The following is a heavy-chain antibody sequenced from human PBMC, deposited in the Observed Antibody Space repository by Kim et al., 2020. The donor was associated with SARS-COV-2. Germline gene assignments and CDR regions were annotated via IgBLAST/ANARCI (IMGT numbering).Heavy chain of an antibody. CDR1: GFTFSSYS. Sequence: GGSLRLSCAASGFTFSSYSMNWVRQAPGKGLEWVSSISSSSSYIYYADSVKGRFTISRDNAKNSLYLQMNSLRAEDTAVYYCARDIVVVPAAMGTYYFDYWGQGTLVTVSS. CDR2: ISSSSSYI. V-gene: IGHV3-21*01. J-gene: IGHJ4*02. CDR3: ARDIVVVPAAMGTYYFDY. D-gene: IGHD2-2*01.